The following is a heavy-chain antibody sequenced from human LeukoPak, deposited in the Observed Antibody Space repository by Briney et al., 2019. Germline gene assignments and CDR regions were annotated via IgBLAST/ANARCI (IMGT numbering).Heavy chain of an antibody. CDR2: IFSGGGT. CDR1: GVTVSSTD. D-gene: IGHD3-9*01. V-gene: IGHV3-66*01. J-gene: IGHJ4*02. CDR3: ARAWILTGTLDY. Sequence: GGSLRLSCAVSGVTVSSTDMSWVRQAPGKGLEWVSVIFSGGGTYYTGSVKGRFTISRDNSKNTLYLQMNSLRAEDTAVYYCARAWILTGTLDYWGQGTLVTVSS.